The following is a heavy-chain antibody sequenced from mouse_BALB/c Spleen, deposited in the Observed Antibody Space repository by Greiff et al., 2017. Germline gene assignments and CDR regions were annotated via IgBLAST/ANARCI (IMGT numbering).Heavy chain of an antibody. D-gene: IGHD1-1*01. Sequence: EVQLVESGPELVKPGASVKMSCKASGYTFTSYVMHWVKQKPGQGLEWIGYINPYNDGTKYNQKFKDKATLTADKSSSTAYMQLSSLTSEDSAVYYCARNYPYFDYWGQGTTLTVSS. J-gene: IGHJ2*01. CDR1: GYTFTSYV. CDR2: INPYNDGT. V-gene: IGHV1-14*01. CDR3: ARNYPYFDY.